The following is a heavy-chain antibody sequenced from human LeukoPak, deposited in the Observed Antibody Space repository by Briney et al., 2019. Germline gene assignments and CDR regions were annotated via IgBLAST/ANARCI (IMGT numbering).Heavy chain of an antibody. Sequence: SETLSLTCAVYGGSFSGYYWSWIRQPPGKGLERIGEINHSGSTNYNPSLKSRVTISVDTSKNQLSLKLSSVTAADTAVYYCARGSLITMIVVAFDPWGQGTLVTVSS. V-gene: IGHV4-34*01. CDR1: GGSFSGYY. J-gene: IGHJ5*02. D-gene: IGHD3-22*01. CDR2: INHSGST. CDR3: ARGSLITMIVVAFDP.